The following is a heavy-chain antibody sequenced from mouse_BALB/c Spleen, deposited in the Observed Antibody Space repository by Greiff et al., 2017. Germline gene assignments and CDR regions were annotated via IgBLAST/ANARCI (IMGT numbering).Heavy chain of an antibody. CDR2: INPYNGDT. D-gene: IGHD2-3*01. J-gene: IGHJ4*01. CDR3: ARSGDGYYYYYAMDY. V-gene: IGHV1-20*02. CDR1: GYSFTGYF. Sequence: EVQLQQSGPELVKPGASVKISCKASGYSFTGYFMNWVMQSHGKSLEWIGRINPYNGDTFYNQKFKGKATLTVDKSSSTAHMELRSLASEDSAVYYCARSGDGYYYYYAMDYWGQGTSVTVSS.